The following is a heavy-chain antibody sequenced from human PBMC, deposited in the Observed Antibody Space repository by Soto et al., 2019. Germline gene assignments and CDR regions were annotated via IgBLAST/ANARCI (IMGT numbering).Heavy chain of an antibody. Sequence: QVQLVQSGAEVKKPGSSVKVSCKASGGTFSSYAISWVRQAPGQGLEWMGGIIPIFGTAYYAQKFQGRVTITADESTSTAYMELSSLRSEDTAVYYCASPRRGYGVGWDGFDPWGQGTLVTVSS. CDR2: IIPIFGTA. CDR1: GGTFSSYA. V-gene: IGHV1-69*01. CDR3: ASPRRGYGVGWDGFDP. J-gene: IGHJ5*02. D-gene: IGHD6-13*01.